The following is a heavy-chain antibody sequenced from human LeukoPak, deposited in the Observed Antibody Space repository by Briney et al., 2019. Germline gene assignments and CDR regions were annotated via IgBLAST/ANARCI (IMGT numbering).Heavy chain of an antibody. Sequence: GGSLRLSCAASGFTFSSYSMNWVRQAPGKGLEWVSCITRSSIYIYYADSVKGRFTISRDNAKNSLYLQMNSLRAEDTAVYYCARHGGVYCSSTSCSFDYWGQGTLVTVSS. CDR2: ITRSSIYI. V-gene: IGHV3-21*01. CDR3: ARHGGVYCSSTSCSFDY. CDR1: GFTFSSYS. D-gene: IGHD2-2*01. J-gene: IGHJ4*02.